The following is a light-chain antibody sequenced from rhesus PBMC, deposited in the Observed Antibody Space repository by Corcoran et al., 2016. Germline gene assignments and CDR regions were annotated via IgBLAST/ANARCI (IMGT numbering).Light chain of an antibody. CDR1: SSDIGGYNR. J-gene: IGLJ1*01. Sequence: QAAPTQSPSLSGSPGQSVTISCTGTSSDIGGYNRVSWYQQHPGNAPKLMIYEVTKRPSGVSDRFSGSKSGNTASLPISWLQAEDEADHNCSSYSSSSTPYIFGGGTRLTVL. V-gene: IGLV2-13*03. CDR3: SSYSSSSTPYI. CDR2: EVT.